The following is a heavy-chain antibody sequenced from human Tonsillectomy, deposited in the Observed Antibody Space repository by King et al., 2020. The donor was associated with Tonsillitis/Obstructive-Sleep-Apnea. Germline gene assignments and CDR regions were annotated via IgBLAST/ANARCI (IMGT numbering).Heavy chain of an antibody. CDR3: ARDVLGYCTGGVCYPQDY. CDR2: IWYDGSNK. Sequence: VQLVESGGGVVQPGRSLRLSCAASGFTFSSYGMHWVRQAPGKGLEWVAVIWYDGSNKYYADSVKGRFTISRDNSKNTLYLQMNSLRAEDTAVYYCARDVLGYCTGGVCYPQDYWGQGTLVTVSS. J-gene: IGHJ4*02. CDR1: GFTFSSYG. D-gene: IGHD2-8*02. V-gene: IGHV3-33*01.